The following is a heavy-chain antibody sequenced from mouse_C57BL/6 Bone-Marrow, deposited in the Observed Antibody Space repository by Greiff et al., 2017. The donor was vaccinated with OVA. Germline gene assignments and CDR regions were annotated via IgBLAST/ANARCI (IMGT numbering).Heavy chain of an antibody. Sequence: LQESGPELVKPGASVKISCKASGYTFTDYYINWVKQRPGQGLAWIGWIFPGSGSTYYNEKFKGKATLTVDKSSSTAYMLLSSLTSEDSAVYFCARLIYYSNYGFAYWGQGTLVTVSA. CDR1: GYTFTDYY. J-gene: IGHJ3*01. V-gene: IGHV1-75*01. CDR2: IFPGSGST. D-gene: IGHD2-5*01. CDR3: ARLIYYSNYGFAY.